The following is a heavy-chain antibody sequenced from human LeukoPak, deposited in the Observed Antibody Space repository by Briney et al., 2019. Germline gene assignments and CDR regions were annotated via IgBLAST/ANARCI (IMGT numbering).Heavy chain of an antibody. J-gene: IGHJ4*02. CDR3: ARSLSMVVGATFLNY. D-gene: IGHD1-26*01. CDR2: INHSGST. V-gene: IGHV4-38-2*02. CDR1: GYSISSGYY. Sequence: PSETLSLTCTVSGYSISSGYYWSWIRQPPGKGLGWIGEINHSGSTNYNPSLKSRVTISVDTSKNQFSLKLSSVTAADTAVYYCARSLSMVVGATFLNYWGQGTLVTVSS.